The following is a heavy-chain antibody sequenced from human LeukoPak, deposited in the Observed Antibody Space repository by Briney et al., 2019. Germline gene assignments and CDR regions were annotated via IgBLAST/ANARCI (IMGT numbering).Heavy chain of an antibody. J-gene: IGHJ4*02. CDR1: GGSISSSY. V-gene: IGHV4-59*12. Sequence: SETLSLTCTVSGGSISSSYWSWIRQPPGKGLEWIGYIYYTGSTNYNPSLPSRVTISVDTSKNQFSLKLSSVTAADTAVYYCARLKGYSSGWYPSYYFDYWGQGTMVTVSS. CDR3: ARLKGYSSGWYPSYYFDY. CDR2: IYYTGST. D-gene: IGHD6-19*01.